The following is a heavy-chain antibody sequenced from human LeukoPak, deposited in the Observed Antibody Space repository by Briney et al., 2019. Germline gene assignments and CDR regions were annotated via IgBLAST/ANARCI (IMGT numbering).Heavy chain of an antibody. Sequence: SETLSLTCTVSGGSMSSYYWGWIRQPPGKGLEWIGYIYHSGTTNYNPSLKSRVTISVDKSKKQFSLKLNSVTAADTAVYCCARAPGVGGGPVAGTNWFDPWGQGTLVTVSS. CDR1: GGSMSSYY. CDR3: ARAPGVGGGPVAGTNWFDP. CDR2: IYHSGTT. V-gene: IGHV4-59*01. D-gene: IGHD6-19*01. J-gene: IGHJ5*02.